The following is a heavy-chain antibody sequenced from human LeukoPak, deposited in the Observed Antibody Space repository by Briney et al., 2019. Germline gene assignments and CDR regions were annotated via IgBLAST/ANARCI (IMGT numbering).Heavy chain of an antibody. V-gene: IGHV1-2*02. J-gene: IGHJ4*02. Sequence: ASVKVSCKASGCTFTGYYMHWVQQAPGQGLEWMGWINPNSGGTNYAQKFQGRVTMTRDTSISTAYMELSRLRSDDTAVYYCARDRPRIAVAGGGPYYFDYWGQGTLVTVSS. CDR3: ARDRPRIAVAGGGPYYFDY. D-gene: IGHD6-19*01. CDR2: INPNSGGT. CDR1: GCTFTGYY.